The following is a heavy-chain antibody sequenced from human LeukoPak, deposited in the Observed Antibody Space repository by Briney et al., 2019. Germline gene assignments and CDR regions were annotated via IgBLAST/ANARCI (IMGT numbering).Heavy chain of an antibody. D-gene: IGHD6-13*01. CDR1: GGSISSYY. CDR3: ARDGIAAAGTPWGWFDP. V-gene: IGHV4-59*01. J-gene: IGHJ5*02. Sequence: SETLSLTCTVSGGSISSYYWNWIRQPPGKGLEWIGYIYYSGRTSYNPSLKSRVTISVDTSKNQFSLKLSSVTAADTAVYYCARDGIAAAGTPWGWFDPWGQGTLVTVSS. CDR2: IYYSGRT.